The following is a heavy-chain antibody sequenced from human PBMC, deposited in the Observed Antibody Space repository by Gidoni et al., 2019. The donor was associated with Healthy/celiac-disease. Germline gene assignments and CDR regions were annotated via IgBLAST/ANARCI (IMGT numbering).Heavy chain of an antibody. J-gene: IGHJ6*03. D-gene: IGHD3-22*01. V-gene: IGHV4-39*01. CDR1: GGSISSSSYY. Sequence: LQLQASGLGLVKPSETLHLTCPVSGGSISSSSYYWGWIRQPPGQGLEWLGSIYYSGSTDYNPSLKSRVTISVDTSKSQFSLKLSSVTAADTAVYYYARHFPYQGGYYPGDMDVWGKGTTVTVSS. CDR2: IYYSGST. CDR3: ARHFPYQGGYYPGDMDV.